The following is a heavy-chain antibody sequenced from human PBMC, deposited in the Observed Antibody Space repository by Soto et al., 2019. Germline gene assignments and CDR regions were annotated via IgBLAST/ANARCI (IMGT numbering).Heavy chain of an antibody. Sequence: GGSLRLSCAASGFTFSGSAMHWVRQASGKGLEWVGRIRSKANSFATSYGASVKGRFTISRDDSKNTTFLQMNSLKTEGTALYYCTRQHYAALDAFDIWGLGTMVTVSS. CDR1: GFTFSGSA. J-gene: IGHJ3*02. D-gene: IGHD3-16*01. CDR3: TRQHYAALDAFDI. CDR2: IRSKANSFAT. V-gene: IGHV3-73*01.